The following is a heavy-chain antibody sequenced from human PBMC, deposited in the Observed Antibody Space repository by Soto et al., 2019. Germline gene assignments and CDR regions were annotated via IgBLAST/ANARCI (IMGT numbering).Heavy chain of an antibody. CDR2: ISGNGGAT. Sequence: GGSPRLSCAASGFTFCNYAMSWVRQAPGKGLEWVSAISGNGGATYYADSVRGRFTISRDNSKNTLYLQMNSLRVEDTALYYCAKDRAPLGDRPRFDPWGQGTLVTVSS. D-gene: IGHD3-10*01. CDR3: AKDRAPLGDRPRFDP. V-gene: IGHV3-23*01. CDR1: GFTFCNYA. J-gene: IGHJ5*02.